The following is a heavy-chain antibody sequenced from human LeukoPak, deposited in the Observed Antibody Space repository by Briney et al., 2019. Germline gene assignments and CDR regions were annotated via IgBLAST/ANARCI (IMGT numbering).Heavy chain of an antibody. D-gene: IGHD2-21*02. Sequence: ASVTVSCKASGYTFTGYYMHWVRQAPGQGLEWMGWINPNSGGTNYAQKFQGRVTMTRDTSISTAYMELSRLRSDDTAVYYCARDVEVVTRAFDIWGQGTMVTVSS. V-gene: IGHV1-2*02. J-gene: IGHJ3*02. CDR2: INPNSGGT. CDR3: ARDVEVVTRAFDI. CDR1: GYTFTGYY.